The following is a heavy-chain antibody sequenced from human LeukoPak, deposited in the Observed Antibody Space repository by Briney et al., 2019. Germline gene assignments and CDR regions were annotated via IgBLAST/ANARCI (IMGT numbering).Heavy chain of an antibody. CDR3: AKDRGYDYVWGSYPY. Sequence: GGSLRLSCAASGFTFSSYAMSWVSQAPGKGLEWVSAISGSGGSTYYADSVKGRFTISRDNSKNTLYLQMNSLRAEDTAVYYCAKDRGYDYVWGSYPYWGQGTLVTVSS. V-gene: IGHV3-23*01. CDR2: ISGSGGST. D-gene: IGHD3-16*02. J-gene: IGHJ4*02. CDR1: GFTFSSYA.